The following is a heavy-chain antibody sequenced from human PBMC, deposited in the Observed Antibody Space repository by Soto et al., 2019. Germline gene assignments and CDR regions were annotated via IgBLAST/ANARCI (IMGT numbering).Heavy chain of an antibody. J-gene: IGHJ4*02. CDR3: ARELPITMVRGVITD. V-gene: IGHV4-31*11. D-gene: IGHD3-10*01. CDR2: IYYSGST. Sequence: TLSLTCAVSGGAISSGGYYWSWIRQQKGKGLEWIGYIYYSGSTYYNPSLKSRVTISVDTSKNQFSLKLSSVTAADTAVYYCARELPITMVRGVITDWGQGTLVTVSS. CDR1: GGAISSGGYY.